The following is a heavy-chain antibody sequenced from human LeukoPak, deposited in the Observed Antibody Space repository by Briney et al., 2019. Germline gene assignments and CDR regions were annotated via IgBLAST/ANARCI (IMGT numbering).Heavy chain of an antibody. CDR2: INPKSGGT. D-gene: IGHD4-17*01. Sequence: SVKVSYTPSEYTFTPFYIHWVRQAPGQRREWMGGINPKSGGTYSVHKFHGRVTITRDTCISTAYMELNRLGSDDTAVCYCARDQDGDYFDNWGQGTLVTVSS. CDR1: EYTFTPFY. CDR3: ARDQDGDYFDN. J-gene: IGHJ4*02. V-gene: IGHV1-2*07.